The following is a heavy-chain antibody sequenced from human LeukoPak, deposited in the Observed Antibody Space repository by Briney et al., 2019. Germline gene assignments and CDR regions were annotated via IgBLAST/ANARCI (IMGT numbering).Heavy chain of an antibody. J-gene: IGHJ3*02. V-gene: IGHV3-66*01. CDR1: GFTVSSNY. D-gene: IGHD3-10*01. Sequence: GGSLRLSCAASGFTVSSNYMSWVRQAPGKGLEWVSVIYSGGSTYYADSVKGRFTISSDNSNNTLYLQMNSLRAEDMAVYYCARDGITRATGAFDIWGQGTMVTVSS. CDR2: IYSGGST. CDR3: ARDGITRATGAFDI.